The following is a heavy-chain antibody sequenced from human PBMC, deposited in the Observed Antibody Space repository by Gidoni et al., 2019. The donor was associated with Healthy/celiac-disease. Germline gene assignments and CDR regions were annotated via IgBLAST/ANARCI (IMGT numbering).Heavy chain of an antibody. J-gene: IGHJ6*02. D-gene: IGHD6-19*01. CDR1: GFTFSSYS. CDR3: ARGGLVRPDYYYGMDV. Sequence: EVQLVESGGGLVKPGGSLRLSCAASGFTFSSYSMNWVRQAPGKGLEWVSSISSSSSYIYYADSGKGRFTISRDNAKNSLYLQMNSLRAEDTAVYYCARGGLVRPDYYYGMDVWGQGTTVTVSS. V-gene: IGHV3-21*01. CDR2: ISSSSSYI.